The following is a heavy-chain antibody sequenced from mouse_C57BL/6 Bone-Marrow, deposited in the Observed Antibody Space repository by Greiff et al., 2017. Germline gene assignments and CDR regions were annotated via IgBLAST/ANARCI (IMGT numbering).Heavy chain of an antibody. Sequence: EVQVVESGPGLVKPSQSLSLTCSVTGYSITSGYYWNWIRQFPGNKLEWMGYISYDGSNNYNPSLKNRISITRDTSKNQFFLKLNSVTTEDTATYYCARVTTVAFDYWGQGTTLTVSS. CDR3: ARVTTVAFDY. V-gene: IGHV3-6*01. CDR2: ISYDGSN. CDR1: GYSITSGYY. J-gene: IGHJ2*01. D-gene: IGHD1-1*01.